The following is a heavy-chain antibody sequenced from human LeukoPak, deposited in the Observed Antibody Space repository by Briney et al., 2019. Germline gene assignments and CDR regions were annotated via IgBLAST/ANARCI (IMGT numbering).Heavy chain of an antibody. Sequence: GGSLRLSCAASGFTFSSYSMNWVGQPPGKGLEWVSSISSSSSYIYYADSVKGRFTISRDNAKNSLYLQMNSLRAEDTAVYYCARDWNRYAYWGQGTLVTVSS. J-gene: IGHJ4*02. CDR3: ARDWNRYAY. V-gene: IGHV3-21*01. CDR1: GFTFSSYS. D-gene: IGHD1-1*01. CDR2: ISSSSSYI.